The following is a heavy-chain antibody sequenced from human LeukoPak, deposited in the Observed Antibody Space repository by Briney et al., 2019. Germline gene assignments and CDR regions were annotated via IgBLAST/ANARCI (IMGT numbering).Heavy chain of an antibody. V-gene: IGHV1-69*02. CDR3: AKTAERGYSDY. J-gene: IGHJ4*02. Sequence: SVKVSCKASGGTFSSYTISWVRQAPGQGLEWMGRIIPILGIANYAQKFQGRVTITAHKSTSTAYMELSSLRSEDTAVYYCAKTAERGYSDYWGQGTLVTVSS. D-gene: IGHD5-18*01. CDR2: IIPILGIA. CDR1: GGTFSSYT.